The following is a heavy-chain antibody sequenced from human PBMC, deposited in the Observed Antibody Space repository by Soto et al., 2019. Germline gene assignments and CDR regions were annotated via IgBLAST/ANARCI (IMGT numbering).Heavy chain of an antibody. V-gene: IGHV1-3*01. Sequence: QVQLVQSGAEVKKPGASVKVSCKASGYTFTSYAMHWVRQAPGQRLEWMGWINAGNGNTKYSQKFQGRVTITRDTSASTAYMELSSLRSDDTAVYYCARAPPKQQLVFWFDPWGQGTLVTVSS. D-gene: IGHD6-13*01. CDR1: GYTFTSYA. CDR2: INAGNGNT. J-gene: IGHJ5*02. CDR3: ARAPPKQQLVFWFDP.